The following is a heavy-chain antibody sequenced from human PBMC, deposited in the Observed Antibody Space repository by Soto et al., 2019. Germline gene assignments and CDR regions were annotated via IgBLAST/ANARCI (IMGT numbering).Heavy chain of an antibody. V-gene: IGHV1-69*02. CDR3: ARTTTVTAFDI. CDR2: IIPILGIA. CDR1: GGTFSSYT. J-gene: IGHJ3*02. Sequence: QVQLVQSGAEVKKPGSSVKVSCKASGGTFSSYTISWVRQAPGQGLEWMGRIIPILGIANYAQKFQGRVTITADKPTSTAYMELSSLRSEDTAVYYCARTTTVTAFDIWGQGTMVTVSS. D-gene: IGHD4-17*01.